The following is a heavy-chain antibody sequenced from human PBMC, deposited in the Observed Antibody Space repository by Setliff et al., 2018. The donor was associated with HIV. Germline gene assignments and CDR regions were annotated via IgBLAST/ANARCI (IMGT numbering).Heavy chain of an antibody. CDR3: AKELAASGLGYFDS. CDR1: GFTFSNYA. J-gene: IGHJ4*02. V-gene: IGHV3-23*01. CDR2: ILSTGERT. D-gene: IGHD3-22*01. Sequence: GGSLRLSCAASGFTFSNYAMSWVRQAPGEGLEWVSAILSTGERTFYADSVKGRFTISRDNSKNTVYLQMNSLRAEDAAEYYCAKELAASGLGYFDSWGRGILVTVSS.